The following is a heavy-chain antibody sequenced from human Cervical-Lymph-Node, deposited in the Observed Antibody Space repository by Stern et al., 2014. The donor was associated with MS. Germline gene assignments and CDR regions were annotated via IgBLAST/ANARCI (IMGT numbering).Heavy chain of an antibody. Sequence: EVQLVESGAEVKKPGESLKISCKGSGYSFRSYWIGWVRQIPGRGLQWMGVIYPRDSDTRYSPSFQGQVIISADKDMSTAYLQWDSLKASDTGIYYCATSYGLDVWGQGTTVTVSS. V-gene: IGHV5-51*01. J-gene: IGHJ6*02. CDR2: IYPRDSDT. CDR1: GYSFRSYW. CDR3: ATSYGLDV.